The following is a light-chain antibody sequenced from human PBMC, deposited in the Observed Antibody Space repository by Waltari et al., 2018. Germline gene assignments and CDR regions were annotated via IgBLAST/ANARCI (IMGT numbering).Light chain of an antibody. CDR1: QSISSH. Sequence: ETVLTQSPATLSLSPGERATLSSRASQSISSHLAWYQQKPGQPPRLLIYDESKRATGIPARFSCSGSGTDFTLTISSLEPEDFAVYYCQQRSNLWTFGQGTKVEIK. CDR2: DES. V-gene: IGKV3-11*01. CDR3: QQRSNLWT. J-gene: IGKJ1*01.